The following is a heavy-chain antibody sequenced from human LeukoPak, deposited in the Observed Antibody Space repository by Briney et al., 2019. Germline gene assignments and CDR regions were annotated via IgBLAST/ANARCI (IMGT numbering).Heavy chain of an antibody. J-gene: IGHJ4*02. D-gene: IGHD3-22*01. CDR3: ARRYYYDSSGYYPFDY. Sequence: PSETLSLTCAVYGGSFSGYYWSWIRQPPGKGLEWIGEINHSGSTNYNPSLKSRVTISVATSKNQFSLKLSSVTAADTAVYYCARRYYYDSSGYYPFDYWGQGTLVTVSS. CDR2: INHSGST. V-gene: IGHV4-34*01. CDR1: GGSFSGYY.